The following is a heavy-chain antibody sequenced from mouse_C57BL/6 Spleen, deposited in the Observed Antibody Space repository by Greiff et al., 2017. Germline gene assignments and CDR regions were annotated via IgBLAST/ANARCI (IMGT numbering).Heavy chain of an antibody. J-gene: IGHJ1*03. V-gene: IGHV5-4*01. CDR3: ARDRGTSGWYFDV. CDR2: ISAGGSYT. D-gene: IGHD3-1*01. CDR1: GFTFSSYA. Sequence: EVKLVESGGGLVKPGGSLKLSCAASGFTFSSYAMSWVRQTPEKRLEWVATISAGGSYTYYPNNVQGRFTITRDNAKNNLYLQMSHLKSEDTAMYYCARDRGTSGWYFDVWGTGTTVTVSS.